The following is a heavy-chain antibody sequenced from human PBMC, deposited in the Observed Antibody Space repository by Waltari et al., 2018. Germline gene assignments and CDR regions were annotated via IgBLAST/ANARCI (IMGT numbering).Heavy chain of an antibody. CDR3: AGASIVGATRIDY. V-gene: IGHV3-23*01. CDR1: GFTFRSSA. Sequence: EVQLLESGGGLVQPGGSLRRSCAASGFTFRSSAMSWVRQAPGKGLEWVSAIGGGWEGQNSEDSVKGRFTISRNNSKNKLYLQINSRRAEDTAVYYCAGASIVGATRIDYWGQGTLVTVSS. D-gene: IGHD1-26*01. CDR2: IGGGWEG. J-gene: IGHJ4*02.